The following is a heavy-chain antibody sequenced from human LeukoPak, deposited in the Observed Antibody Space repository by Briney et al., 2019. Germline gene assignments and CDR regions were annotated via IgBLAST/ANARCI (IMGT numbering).Heavy chain of an antibody. Sequence: SETLSLTCTVSGGSISSINYYCGWIRQPPGKGLEWIGSIYYSGSTYYNPSLKSRVTISVDTSKNQFSLKLSSVSAPDTDVYYCARHPVLRYLGTWGQGTMVTVSS. V-gene: IGHV4-39*01. J-gene: IGHJ4*02. D-gene: IGHD3-9*01. CDR1: GGSISSINYY. CDR3: ARHPVLRYLGT. CDR2: IYYSGST.